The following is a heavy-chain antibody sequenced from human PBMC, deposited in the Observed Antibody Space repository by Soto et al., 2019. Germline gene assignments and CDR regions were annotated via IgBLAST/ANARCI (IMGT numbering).Heavy chain of an antibody. V-gene: IGHV4-34*01. Sequence: SETLSLTCAVYGGSFSGYYWSWIRQPPGKGLEWIGEINHSGSTNYNPSLKSRVTISVDTSKNQFSLKLSSVTAADTAVYYCARDRRRVASRSGFYMDVWDKGTTVTVSS. CDR1: GGSFSGYY. CDR3: ARDRRRVASRSGFYMDV. CDR2: INHSGST. J-gene: IGHJ6*03. D-gene: IGHD2-2*01.